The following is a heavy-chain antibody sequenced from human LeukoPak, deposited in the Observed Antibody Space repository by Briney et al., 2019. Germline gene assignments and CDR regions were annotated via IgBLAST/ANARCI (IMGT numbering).Heavy chain of an antibody. D-gene: IGHD6-19*01. CDR1: GGSFSGYY. J-gene: IGHJ4*02. CDR3: ARGRIRGSSGWLY. CDR2: INHSGST. V-gene: IGHV4-34*01. Sequence: SETLSLTCAVSGGSFSGYYWSWIRQPPGKGLEWIGEINHSGSTNYKSSLKSRVTISVDPSKNQFSLKLSSVTAADTAVYYCARGRIRGSSGWLYWGQGTLVTVSS.